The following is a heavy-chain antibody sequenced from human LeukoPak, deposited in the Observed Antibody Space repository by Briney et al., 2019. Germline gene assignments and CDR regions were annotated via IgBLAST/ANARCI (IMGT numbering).Heavy chain of an antibody. CDR2: INHCGST. V-gene: IGHV4-34*01. D-gene: IGHD3-10*01. CDR3: ARGRGWFGELRKRWFDP. J-gene: IGHJ5*02. Sequence: PSETLSLTCAVYGGSFSGYYWNWIRPPPGKGREWFGEINHCGSTNYNPSHKLRVTISVATSKNQFPLKLSSVTAADTAVYYCARGRGWFGELRKRWFDPWGQGTLVTVSS. CDR1: GGSFSGYY.